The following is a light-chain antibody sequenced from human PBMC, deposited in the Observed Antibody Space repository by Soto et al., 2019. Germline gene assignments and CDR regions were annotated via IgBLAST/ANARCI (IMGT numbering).Light chain of an antibody. CDR2: DGS. Sequence: DIQMTQSPSTLSTYVGARVTITCRASQSVSYWLAWYQQKPGKAPDLLIYDGSTLASGVPPRFSGGGFGTEFTLNSSSLQPDDSAIYYCQHYNTYTKSFGPGTKVDIK. J-gene: IGKJ3*01. CDR3: QHYNTYTKS. CDR1: QSVSYW. V-gene: IGKV1-5*01.